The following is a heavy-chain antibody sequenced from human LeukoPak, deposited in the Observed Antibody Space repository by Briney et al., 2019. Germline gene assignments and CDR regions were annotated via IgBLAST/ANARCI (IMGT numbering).Heavy chain of an antibody. Sequence: ASVKVSCKASGYTFTGYYMHWVRQAPGQGLEWMGWINPNSGGTNYAQKFQGRVTMTRDTSISTAYMELSRLRPDDTAVYYCARDADYYDSSGYYHRLSLDIWGQGTMVTVSS. CDR2: INPNSGGT. CDR3: ARDADYYDSSGYYHRLSLDI. J-gene: IGHJ3*02. CDR1: GYTFTGYY. D-gene: IGHD3-22*01. V-gene: IGHV1-2*02.